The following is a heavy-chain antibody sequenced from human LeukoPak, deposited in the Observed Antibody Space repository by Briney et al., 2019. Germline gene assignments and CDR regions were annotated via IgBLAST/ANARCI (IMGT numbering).Heavy chain of an antibody. D-gene: IGHD3-16*01. CDR2: INGDGGST. V-gene: IGHV3-43*02. J-gene: IGHJ6*02. CDR3: AKDSWGTYYYGMDV. Sequence: GGSLRLSCAASGFTFDDYAMHWVRQAPGKGLEWISLINGDGGSTYYADSVKGRFAISRDNSKNSLYLQMNSLRTEDTALYYWAKDSWGTYYYGMDVWGQGTTVTVSS. CDR1: GFTFDDYA.